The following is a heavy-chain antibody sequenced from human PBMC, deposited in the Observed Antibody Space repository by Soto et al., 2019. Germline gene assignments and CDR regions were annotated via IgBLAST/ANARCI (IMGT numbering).Heavy chain of an antibody. J-gene: IGHJ4*02. CDR3: ARLKYSSSRATFDY. V-gene: IGHV4-31*03. Sequence: PSETLSLTCTVSGGSISSGAYYWSWIRQHPGEGLEWIGDIYYTGSTYYNPSLKSRVTISVDTSKNQFSLELSSVTAADAAVYYCARLKYSSSRATFDYWGQGTLVTVSS. CDR2: IYYTGST. CDR1: GGSISSGAYY. D-gene: IGHD6-6*01.